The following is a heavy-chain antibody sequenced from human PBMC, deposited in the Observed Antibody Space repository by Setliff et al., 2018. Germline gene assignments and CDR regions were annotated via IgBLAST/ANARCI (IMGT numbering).Heavy chain of an antibody. V-gene: IGHV4-38-2*02. J-gene: IGHJ4*02. D-gene: IGHD1-7*01. CDR3: ARDLAGTWDY. CDR2: IYRSGST. Sequence: SETLSLTCAVSGYSISSGYYWGWIRQAPGKGLEWIASIYRSGSTYYNPSLKSRVTISVDTSKNQFPLKLSSVTASDTAVYYCARDLAGTWDYWGQGTLVTVSS. CDR1: GYSISSGYY.